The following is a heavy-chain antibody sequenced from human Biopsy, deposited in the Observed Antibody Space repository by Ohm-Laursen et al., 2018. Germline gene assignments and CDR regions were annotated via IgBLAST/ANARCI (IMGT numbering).Heavy chain of an antibody. J-gene: IGHJ6*02. CDR1: GGSISSDY. Sequence: TLSLTCTVSGGSISSDYWSWIRQTPGKGLEWIGYIYYSGSTNYNPSLKSRVTISVDTSKNQLSLRLNSVTAADTAVYYCARATNSTGWPYYYFYGMDVWDQGTTVTVSS. D-gene: IGHD2/OR15-2a*01. V-gene: IGHV4-59*01. CDR3: ARATNSTGWPYYYFYGMDV. CDR2: IYYSGST.